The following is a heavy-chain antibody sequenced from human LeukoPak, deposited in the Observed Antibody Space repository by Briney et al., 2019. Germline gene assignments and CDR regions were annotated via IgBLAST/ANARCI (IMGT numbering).Heavy chain of an antibody. V-gene: IGHV1-18*01. CDR1: GYTFTSYG. CDR2: ISAYNGNT. J-gene: IGHJ4*02. Sequence: ASVKVSCKASGYTFTSYGISWVRQAPGQGLEWMGWISAYNGNTNYAQKLQGRVTMTTDTSTSTAYMELRSLRSDDTAVYYCARRSYYYDSSASDYWGQGTLVTVSS. CDR3: ARRSYYYDSSASDY. D-gene: IGHD3-22*01.